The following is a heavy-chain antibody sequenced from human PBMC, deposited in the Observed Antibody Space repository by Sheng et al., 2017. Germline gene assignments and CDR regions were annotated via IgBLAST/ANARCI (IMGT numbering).Heavy chain of an antibody. Sequence: EVQLVESGGGLVQPGGSLRLSCAASGFTVSSNYMSWVRQAPGKGLEWVSVIYSGGSTYYADSVKGRFTISRDNSKNTLYLQMNSLRAEDTAVYYCARDGSYGDYERYDYWGQGTLVTVSS. CDR1: GFTVSSNY. V-gene: IGHV3-66*02. J-gene: IGHJ4*02. D-gene: IGHD4-17*01. CDR2: IYSGGST. CDR3: ARDGSYGDYERYDY.